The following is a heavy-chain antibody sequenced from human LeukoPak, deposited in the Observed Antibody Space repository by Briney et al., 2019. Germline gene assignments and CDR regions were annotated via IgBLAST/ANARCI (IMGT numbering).Heavy chain of an antibody. J-gene: IGHJ4*02. CDR2: ISSGGDT. V-gene: IGHV3-66*01. CDR3: ARDLLGLLDY. Sequence: PGGSLRLSCAASGFTVSSNYMSWVRQAPGRGLEWVSVISSGGDTYYADSVKGRFTISRDISKNTLSLQMSSLRAEDTALYYCARDLLGLLDYWGQGTLVTVST. CDR1: GFTVSSNY.